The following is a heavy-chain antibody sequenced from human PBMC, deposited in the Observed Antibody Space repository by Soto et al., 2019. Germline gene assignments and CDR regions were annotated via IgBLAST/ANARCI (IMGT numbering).Heavy chain of an antibody. CDR3: ARDGKTYYDILTGYYGGWFDP. D-gene: IGHD3-9*01. Sequence: QVQLVQSGAEVKKPGASVKVSSKASGYTFTSYAMHWVRQAPGQRLEWMGWINAGNGNTKYSQKFQGRVTITRDTSASTAYMELSSLRSEDTAVYYCARDGKTYYDILTGYYGGWFDPWGQGTLVTVSS. CDR1: GYTFTSYA. V-gene: IGHV1-3*01. CDR2: INAGNGNT. J-gene: IGHJ5*02.